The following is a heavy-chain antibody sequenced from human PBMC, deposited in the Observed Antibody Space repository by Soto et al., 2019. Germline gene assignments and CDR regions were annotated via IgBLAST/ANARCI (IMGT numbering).Heavy chain of an antibody. V-gene: IGHV3-48*03. D-gene: IGHD5-18*01. CDR1: GFSFSDFE. CDR3: AREGSYGYGLLDL. Sequence: GGSLRLSCAASGFSFSDFEMNWVRQAPGKGLEWISHITSGDAATYYADSVKGRFTISRDDARSSLFLQMIDLRGEDTAVYYCAREGSYGYGLLDLWGQGTLVTVSS. J-gene: IGHJ5*02. CDR2: ITSGDAAT.